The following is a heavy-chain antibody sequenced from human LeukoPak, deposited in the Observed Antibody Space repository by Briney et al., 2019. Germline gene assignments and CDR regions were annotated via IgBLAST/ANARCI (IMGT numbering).Heavy chain of an antibody. Sequence: PSEPLSLTCAVYGGSLSGYYWSWIRQPPGKGLEWIAEINHSGSTNYNPSLESRITISVDTSKNQFSLKLSSVTAVDTAVYYCARGGPKKDCSSTSCYFYESSFDIWGQGTMVTVSS. CDR2: INHSGST. CDR3: ARGGPKKDCSSTSCYFYESSFDI. CDR1: GGSLSGYY. J-gene: IGHJ3*02. V-gene: IGHV4-34*01. D-gene: IGHD2-2*01.